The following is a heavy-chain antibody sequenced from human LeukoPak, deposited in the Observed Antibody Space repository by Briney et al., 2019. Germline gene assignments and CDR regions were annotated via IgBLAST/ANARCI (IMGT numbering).Heavy chain of an antibody. CDR3: ARYLVRGAMIAYFDY. CDR1: GNTFTSDG. V-gene: IGHV1-18*01. Sequence: VASVKVSCKASGNTFTSDGISWVRQAPGQGLEWMEWISGYNGNTNYAQKVQGRVTMTTDTSTSTAYMELRSLRSDDTAVYYCARYLVRGAMIAYFDYWGQGTLVTVSS. D-gene: IGHD3-10*01. J-gene: IGHJ4*02. CDR2: ISGYNGNT.